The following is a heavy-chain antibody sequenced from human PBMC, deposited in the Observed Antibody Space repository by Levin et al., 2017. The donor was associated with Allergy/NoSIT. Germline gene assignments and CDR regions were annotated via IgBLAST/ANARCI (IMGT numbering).Heavy chain of an antibody. CDR3: ARGPEV. CDR2: ISTNSAYI. Sequence: RGESLKISCSASGFTFNIYTMNWVRQAPGKGLEWISFISTNSAYIFYADSVRGRFTISRDNAKGSLFLQMSSLRADDTAIYYCARGPEVWGQGTPVTVSS. V-gene: IGHV3-21*01. CDR1: GFTFNIYT. J-gene: IGHJ4*02.